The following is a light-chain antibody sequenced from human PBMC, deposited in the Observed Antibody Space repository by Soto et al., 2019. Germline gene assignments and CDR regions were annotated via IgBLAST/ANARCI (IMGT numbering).Light chain of an antibody. CDR2: GAS. CDR1: QSVSSN. CDR3: QQYNNWPPIT. Sequence: EIVLTQSPATLSLSPVARATLSCRASQSVSSNLAWYQQKPGQAPRLLIYGASTRATGIPARFSGSGSGTEFTLTISSLQSEDFAVYYCQQYNNWPPITFGQGTRLEIK. V-gene: IGKV3-15*01. J-gene: IGKJ5*01.